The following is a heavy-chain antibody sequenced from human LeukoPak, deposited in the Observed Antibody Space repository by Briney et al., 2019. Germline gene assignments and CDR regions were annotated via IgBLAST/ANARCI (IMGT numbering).Heavy chain of an antibody. Sequence: GGSLRLSCAASGFTFSSYGMHWVRQDPGKGLEWVAVIWYDGSNKYYADSVKGRFTISRDNSKNTLYLQMNSLRVEDTAVYYCARASGQDAFDIWGQGTMVTVSS. CDR3: ARASGQDAFDI. CDR1: GFTFSSYG. D-gene: IGHD3-3*01. CDR2: IWYDGSNK. J-gene: IGHJ3*02. V-gene: IGHV3-33*01.